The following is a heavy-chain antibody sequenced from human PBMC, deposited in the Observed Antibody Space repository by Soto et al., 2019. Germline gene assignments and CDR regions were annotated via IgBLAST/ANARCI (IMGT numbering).Heavy chain of an antibody. CDR1: GYTFTSYA. V-gene: IGHV1-3*01. Sequence: RASLKVSCKASGYTFTSYAMHWVRQAPGQRLEWMGWINAVNGNTKYSQKFQGRVTITRDTSASTAYMELSSLRSEDTAVYYCARVSANHYFYYGMDXWGQGTTVTVS. CDR2: INAVNGNT. CDR3: ARVSANHYFYYGMDX. D-gene: IGHD3-10*01. J-gene: IGHJ6*02.